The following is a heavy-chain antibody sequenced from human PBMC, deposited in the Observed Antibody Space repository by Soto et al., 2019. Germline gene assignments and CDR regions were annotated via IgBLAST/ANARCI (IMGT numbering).Heavy chain of an antibody. CDR1: GNSVSTNSAA. CDR3: ARLIGNTWLAS. Sequence: SQTLSLTCAMSGNSVSTNSAALASIKKSPSRGLYWLGRTYYRSKGYNDYAVSVKGRRTINPDTSNKQLSLQLNSVPPDDTAVYYCARLIGNTWLASWGKGTLVTFSS. D-gene: IGHD2-8*01. V-gene: IGHV6-1*01. CDR2: TYYRSKGYN. J-gene: IGHJ5*01.